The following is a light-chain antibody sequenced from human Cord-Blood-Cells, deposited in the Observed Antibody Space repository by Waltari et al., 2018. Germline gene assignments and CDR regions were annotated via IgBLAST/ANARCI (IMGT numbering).Light chain of an antibody. J-gene: IGKJ1*01. CDR2: GAS. V-gene: IGKV4-1*01. Sequence: DIVMTQSPDSLAVSLGERATINCKSSQSVLYRSNNKNHLAWYQQKPGQPPKLLIYGASTRESGVPDRFSGSGSGTDFTLTISSLQAEDVAVYYCQQYYSTPWTFGQGTKVEIK. CDR3: QQYYSTPWT. CDR1: QSVLYRSNNKNH.